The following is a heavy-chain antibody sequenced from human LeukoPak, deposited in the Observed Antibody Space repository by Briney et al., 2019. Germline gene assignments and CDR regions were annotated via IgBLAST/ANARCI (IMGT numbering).Heavy chain of an antibody. Sequence: GGSLRLSCAASGFTFSSYWMHWVRQAPEKGLVWVSRISSDESSTLYADAVKGRFTISRDNAKNTVYLQMNSLRVEDTAIYYCTKDYGYHYGHSDNWGQGTLVRVSS. V-gene: IGHV3-74*01. CDR3: TKDYGYHYGHSDN. J-gene: IGHJ4*02. D-gene: IGHD3-16*02. CDR1: GFTFSSYW. CDR2: ISSDESST.